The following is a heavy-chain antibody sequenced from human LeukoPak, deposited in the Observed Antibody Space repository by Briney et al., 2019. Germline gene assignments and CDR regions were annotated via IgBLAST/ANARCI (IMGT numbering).Heavy chain of an antibody. CDR1: GGSISSYY. J-gene: IGHJ4*02. Sequence: SETLSLTCTVSGGSISSYYWSWIRQPAGKGLEWIGRIYTSGSTNYNPSLESRVTMSVDTSKNQFSLKLSSVTAADTAVYYCASHYSSGWYWSFDYWGQGTLVTVSS. CDR3: ASHYSSGWYWSFDY. D-gene: IGHD6-19*01. V-gene: IGHV4-4*07. CDR2: IYTSGST.